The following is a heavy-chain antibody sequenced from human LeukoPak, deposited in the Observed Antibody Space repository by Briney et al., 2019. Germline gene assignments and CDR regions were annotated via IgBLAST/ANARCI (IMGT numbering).Heavy chain of an antibody. CDR1: GGSISSYY. J-gene: IGHJ6*03. V-gene: IGHV4-4*09. CDR2: IYSGESA. Sequence: KPSETLSLTCTVSGGSISSYYWSWIRQPPGKGLEWIGHIYSGESAHYNPSLKSRVTISVDTSKNQFSLKLSSVTAADTAVYYCARPSLWFGDASYYMDVWGKGTTVTVSS. CDR3: ARPSLWFGDASYYMDV. D-gene: IGHD3-10*01.